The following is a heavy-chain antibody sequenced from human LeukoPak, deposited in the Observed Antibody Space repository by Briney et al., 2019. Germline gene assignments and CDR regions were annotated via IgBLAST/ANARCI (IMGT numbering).Heavy chain of an antibody. CDR1: GFTFSDSY. Sequence: GGSLRLSCATSGFTFSDSYMSWIRQAPGKGLEYLSYISGSGHDIMYADSVRGRFTISRDNARNSLYLQMNSLRAEDTAVYYCTRSARPLDSWGQGTLVTVSS. CDR3: TRSARPLDS. CDR2: ISGSGHDI. V-gene: IGHV3-11*01. D-gene: IGHD6-25*01. J-gene: IGHJ4*02.